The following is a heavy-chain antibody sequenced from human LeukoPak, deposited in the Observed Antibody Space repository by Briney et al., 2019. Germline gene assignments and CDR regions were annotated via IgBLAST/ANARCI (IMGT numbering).Heavy chain of an antibody. CDR3: ARSAVPGYYYILTGYYDTYYYYYYMDV. J-gene: IGHJ6*03. V-gene: IGHV5-51*01. CDR2: IYPSDSDT. Sequence: GESLKISCKGSGYSFTSYWIGWVRQMPGKGLEWMGIIYPSDSDTRYSPSFQGKVTISADKSISTAYLQWSSLKASDTAMYYCARSAVPGYYYILTGYYDTYYYYYYMDVWGKGTTVTVSS. D-gene: IGHD3-9*01. CDR1: GYSFTSYW.